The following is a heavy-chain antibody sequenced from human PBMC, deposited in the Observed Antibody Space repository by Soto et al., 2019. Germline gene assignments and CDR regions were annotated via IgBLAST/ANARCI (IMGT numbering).Heavy chain of an antibody. Sequence: GGSLRLSCAASGFTFSSYAMGWVHQAPGKGLDWVSVISGSGGITYSADSVRGRFTISRDNSKNILYLQMNSLRAEDTAVYYCAKGITDNGGYYYYSMDVWGQGTAVTVSS. V-gene: IGHV3-23*01. CDR3: AKGITDNGGYYYYSMDV. CDR1: GFTFSSYA. D-gene: IGHD3-16*01. CDR2: ISGSGGIT. J-gene: IGHJ6*02.